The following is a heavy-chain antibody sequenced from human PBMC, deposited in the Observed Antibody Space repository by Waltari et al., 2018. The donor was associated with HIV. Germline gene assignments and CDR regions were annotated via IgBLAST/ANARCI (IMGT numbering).Heavy chain of an antibody. CDR1: GFTFCHVC. V-gene: IGHV3-15*05. J-gene: IGHJ4*02. Sequence: EVQLVESGGDLVTPGGCLRLSCAASGFTFCHVCMSWVRQAPWEGPEWVGRIKSKTDGGKTDYAAPVKGRFTISRDDSKNTLYLQMNSLRFEDTAVYYCTTDEFYYGNSGYFDYWGQGTLVTVSS. CDR3: TTDEFYYGNSGYFDY. D-gene: IGHD3-22*01. CDR2: IKSKTDGGKT.